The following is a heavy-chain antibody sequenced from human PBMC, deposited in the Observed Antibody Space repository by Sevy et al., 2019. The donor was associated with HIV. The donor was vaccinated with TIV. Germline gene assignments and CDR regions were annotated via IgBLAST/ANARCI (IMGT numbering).Heavy chain of an antibody. CDR2: IKPDGSEK. CDR3: ARVWVVVRGTSYMTAALDI. Sequence: GGSLRLSCVASGFTFSNYWMSWVRQAPGKGLEWVANIKPDGSEKYDVDSVKGRFTISRAKSKNSLYLQMNSLRAEDTAVSYCARVWVVVRGTSYMTAALDIWGQGTMVTASS. D-gene: IGHD3-10*01. CDR1: GFTFSNYW. J-gene: IGHJ3*02. V-gene: IGHV3-7*01.